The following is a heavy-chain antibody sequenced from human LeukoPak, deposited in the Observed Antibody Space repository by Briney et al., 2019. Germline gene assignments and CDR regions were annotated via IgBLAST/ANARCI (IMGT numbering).Heavy chain of an antibody. D-gene: IGHD4-17*01. CDR1: GFTFSSYG. CDR3: ARDGTTVTGYYFDY. J-gene: IGHJ4*02. V-gene: IGHV3-33*01. Sequence: GGSLRLSCAASGFTFSSYGMHWVRQAPGKGLEWVAVIWYDGSNKYYADSVKGRFTISRDNSKNTLYLQMNSLRAEDTAVYYCARDGTTVTGYYFDYWGQGTLVTVSS. CDR2: IWYDGSNK.